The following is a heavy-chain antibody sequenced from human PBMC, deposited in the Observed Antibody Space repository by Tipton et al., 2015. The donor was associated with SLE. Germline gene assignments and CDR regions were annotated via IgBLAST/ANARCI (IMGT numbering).Heavy chain of an antibody. CDR2: IYYSGST. J-gene: IGHJ4*02. CDR3: ARGGLSFFDY. CDR1: GGSVSSFH. D-gene: IGHD3-16*01. Sequence: TLSLTCTVSGGSVSSFHWSWIRQPPGKGLEWIGYIYYSGSTNYNSSLKSRVTISVDTSRNQLSLRLSAVTAADTAVYYCARGGLSFFDYWGQGTLITVSS. V-gene: IGHV4-59*02.